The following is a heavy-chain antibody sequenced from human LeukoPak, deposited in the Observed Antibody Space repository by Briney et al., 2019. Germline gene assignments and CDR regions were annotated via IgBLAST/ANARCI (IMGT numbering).Heavy chain of an antibody. V-gene: IGHV3-53*01. CDR3: ARTTGARTFYFKGMDV. Sequence: GGSLRLSCAASEFTVSDNYMSWVRQAPGKGLEWVSIVYSGGNAYYTDPVKRRFTISRANSKTTVYLQTHSLRAGDTAVSSWARTTGARTFYFKGMDVWGQGTPVTVSS. D-gene: IGHD1-1*01. CDR1: EFTVSDNY. CDR2: VYSGGNA. J-gene: IGHJ6*02.